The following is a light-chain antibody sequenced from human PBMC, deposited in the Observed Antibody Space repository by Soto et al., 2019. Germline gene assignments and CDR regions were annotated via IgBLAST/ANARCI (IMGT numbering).Light chain of an antibody. V-gene: IGKV3-20*01. CDR1: QSVSNYY. Sequence: EIVLTQSPGTPSLSPGERATLSCRASQSVSNYYLAWSQQKPGQAPRLLIYDASSRATGIPDRFSGSGSGTDFTLTINRLEPEDFAVYYCQHYGSPRTFGQGTNVDI. CDR3: QHYGSPRT. CDR2: DAS. J-gene: IGKJ1*01.